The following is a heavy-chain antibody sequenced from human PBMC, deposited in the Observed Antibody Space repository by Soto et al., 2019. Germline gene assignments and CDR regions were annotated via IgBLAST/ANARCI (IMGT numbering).Heavy chain of an antibody. Sequence: QVQLQQWGAGLLKPSETLSLTCAVNGGSFTGYYWSWVRQPPGKGLEWIGEIKDGGTTNYSPSLRSRVTISADTSKKQFSLKVTPVTAADTAVYYCARGQEGVVATHWDQGTLVTVSS. D-gene: IGHD2-2*01. J-gene: IGHJ4*02. CDR3: ARGQEGVVATH. V-gene: IGHV4-34*01. CDR2: IKDGGTT. CDR1: GGSFTGYY.